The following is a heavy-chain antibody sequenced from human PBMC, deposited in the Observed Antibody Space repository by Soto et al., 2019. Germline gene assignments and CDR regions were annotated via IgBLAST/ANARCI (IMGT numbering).Heavy chain of an antibody. Sequence: PGGSLRLSCAASGFPFGENAMSWVRQAPGKGLEWVATINQDGIEKYYVDSVKGRFTISRDNTKNSLYLQMSSLRADETAVYYCARESARWLLSFFDYWGQGTVVTVSS. CDR3: ARESARWLLSFFDY. CDR2: INQDGIEK. CDR1: GFPFGENA. D-gene: IGHD5-12*01. V-gene: IGHV3-7*01. J-gene: IGHJ4*02.